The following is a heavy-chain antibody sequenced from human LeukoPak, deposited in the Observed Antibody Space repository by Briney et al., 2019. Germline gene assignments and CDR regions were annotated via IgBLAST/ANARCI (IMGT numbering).Heavy chain of an antibody. CDR2: IYDSGST. CDR3: ARGRMEYFDY. J-gene: IGHJ4*02. CDR1: GGSISSGGYS. D-gene: IGHD1-1*01. V-gene: IGHV4-30-2*01. Sequence: PSQTLSLTCAVSGGSISSGGYSWSWIRQPPGKGLEWIGYIYDSGSTYYNPSLKSRVTISVDRSKNQFSLKLSSVTAADTAVYYCARGRMEYFDYWGQGTLVTVSS.